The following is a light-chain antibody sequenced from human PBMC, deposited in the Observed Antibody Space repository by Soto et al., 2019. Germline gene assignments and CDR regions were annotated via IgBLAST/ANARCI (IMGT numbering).Light chain of an antibody. CDR3: QSSDMHLRGSGV. Sequence: QLVLTQPPSVSGAPGQRVIISCTGSTSNIGAGYDVNWYQHLPGKAPKLLIYGHTNRPSGVPDRFSGSKSGTSASLAITGLQPEDEAVYYCQSSDMHLRGSGVFGGGTKLTVL. CDR2: GHT. CDR1: TSNIGAGYD. V-gene: IGLV1-40*01. J-gene: IGLJ3*02.